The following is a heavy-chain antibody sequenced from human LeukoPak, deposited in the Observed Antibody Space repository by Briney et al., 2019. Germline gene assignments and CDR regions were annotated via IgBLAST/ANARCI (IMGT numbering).Heavy chain of an antibody. CDR1: GGSISSSNW. Sequence: PSETLSLTCAVSGGSISSSNWWSWVRQPPGKGLEWIGEIYHSGSTNYNPSLKSRVTISVDKSKNQFSLKLSSVTAADTAVYYCARVGALERRREDYYYGMDVWGQGTTVTVSS. D-gene: IGHD1-1*01. CDR2: IYHSGST. J-gene: IGHJ6*02. V-gene: IGHV4-4*02. CDR3: ARVGALERRREDYYYGMDV.